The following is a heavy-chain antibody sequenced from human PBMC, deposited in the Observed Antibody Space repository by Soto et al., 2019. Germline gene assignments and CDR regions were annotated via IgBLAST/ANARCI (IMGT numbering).Heavy chain of an antibody. D-gene: IGHD5-18*01. Sequence: GWSLRLSCAASGFTGSRNYMSWVRQAPGKGLEWVSGIYSGGDTNYADSVKGRFTISRDNSKNTLYLQMNSLRAEDTAVYYCARAVDTFMVIDYWGQGTLVTGSS. J-gene: IGHJ4*02. CDR2: IYSGGDT. CDR1: GFTGSRNY. CDR3: ARAVDTFMVIDY. V-gene: IGHV3-53*01.